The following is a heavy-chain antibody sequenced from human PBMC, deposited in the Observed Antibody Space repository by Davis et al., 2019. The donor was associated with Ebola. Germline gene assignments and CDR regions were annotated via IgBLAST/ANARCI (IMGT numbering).Heavy chain of an antibody. D-gene: IGHD6-13*01. J-gene: IGHJ6*03. CDR3: ARVLAAAGYYYYMDV. CDR1: GGSISSYY. Sequence: SETLSLTCTVSGGSISSYYWSWIRQSPGKGLEWIGYIYYNGSTNYNPSLKSRVTISVDTSKNQFSLKLSSVTAADTAVYYCARVLAAAGYYYYMDVWGKGTTVTVSS. V-gene: IGHV4-59*12. CDR2: IYYNGST.